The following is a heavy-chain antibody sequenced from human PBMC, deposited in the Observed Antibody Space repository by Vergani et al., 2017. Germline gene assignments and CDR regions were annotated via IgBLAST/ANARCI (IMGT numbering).Heavy chain of an antibody. CDR2: IYYSGST. CDR3: ARQRGNWNYGHHDY. CDR1: GGSISSSSYY. Sequence: QLQLQESGPGLVKPSETLSLTCTVSGGSISSSSYYWGWIRQPPGKGLGWIGSIYYSGSTYYNPSLKSRVTISVDTSKNQFSLKLSSVTAADTAVYYCARQRGNWNYGHHDYWGQGTLVTVSS. V-gene: IGHV4-39*01. D-gene: IGHD1-7*01. J-gene: IGHJ4*02.